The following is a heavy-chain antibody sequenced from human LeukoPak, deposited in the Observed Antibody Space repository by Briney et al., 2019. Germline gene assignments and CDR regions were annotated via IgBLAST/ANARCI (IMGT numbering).Heavy chain of an antibody. J-gene: IGHJ4*02. CDR1: GGSISSGSYS. Sequence: SETLSLTCSVSGGSISSGSYSWGWIRQPPGKGLEWIGSIYYSGSTYYNPSLESRITISLDTSKNQFSLKLSSVTAADTAVYFCARDKTFEVVNYFDYWGQGTLVTVSS. CDR3: ARDKTFEVVNYFDY. D-gene: IGHD3-3*01. V-gene: IGHV4-39*07. CDR2: IYYSGST.